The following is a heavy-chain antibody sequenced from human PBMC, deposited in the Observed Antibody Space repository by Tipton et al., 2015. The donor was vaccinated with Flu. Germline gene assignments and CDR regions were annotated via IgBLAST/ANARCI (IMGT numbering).Heavy chain of an antibody. V-gene: IGHV4-30-4*01. Sequence: TLSLTCTVSGGSITDGDQYWSWIRQPPGKGLEWIGFIYSSGRSSSNPSLNSRVDFSLDAAQSQFSLSLRSVTAADTAVYYCAATSFWAIIWGQGTTVTVSS. CDR3: AATSFWAII. J-gene: IGHJ6*02. CDR1: GGSITDGDQY. D-gene: IGHD2/OR15-2a*01. CDR2: IYSSGRS.